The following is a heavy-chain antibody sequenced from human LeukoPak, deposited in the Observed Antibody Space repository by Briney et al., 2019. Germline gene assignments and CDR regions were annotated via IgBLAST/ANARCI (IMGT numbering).Heavy chain of an antibody. V-gene: IGHV1-69*05. CDR2: IIPIFGTA. CDR1: RGTFSSYA. CDR3: ATTAFRTYYYYMDV. J-gene: IGHJ6*03. Sequence: ASVKVSCKASRGTFSSYAIIWVRQAPAQGLEWMGGIIPIFGTANYAQKFQGRVTITTDESTSTAYMELSSLRSEDTAVYYCATTAFRTYYYYMDVWGKGTTVTVSS. D-gene: IGHD5-18*01.